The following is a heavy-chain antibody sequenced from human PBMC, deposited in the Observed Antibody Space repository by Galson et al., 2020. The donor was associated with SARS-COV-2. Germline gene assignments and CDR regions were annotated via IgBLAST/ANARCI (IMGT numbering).Heavy chain of an antibody. CDR1: GFTFSSYG. V-gene: IGHV3-30*18. Sequence: TGGSLRLSCAASGFTFSSYGMHWVRQAPGTGLEWVAVISYDGSNKYYADSVKGRFTISRDNSKNTLYLQMNSLRAEDTAVYYCAKGGGSYYEGVWYWGQGTLVTVSS. J-gene: IGHJ4*02. D-gene: IGHD1-26*01. CDR2: ISYDGSNK. CDR3: AKGGGSYYEGVWY.